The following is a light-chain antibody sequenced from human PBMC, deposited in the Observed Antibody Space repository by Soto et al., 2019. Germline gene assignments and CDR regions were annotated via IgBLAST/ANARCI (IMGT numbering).Light chain of an antibody. J-gene: IGKJ1*01. Sequence: DIVMTQSPLSLPVTPGEPSSISCRSSQSVLHSSVYNYLGWYLQKPGQSPQLLIYIASNLQGGVPSRFSGSGSGTDFTLTISSLQPEDFATYYCQQSYSHPTFGQGTKVEV. CDR1: QSVLHSSVYNY. V-gene: IGKV2-28*01. CDR2: IAS. CDR3: QQSYSHPT.